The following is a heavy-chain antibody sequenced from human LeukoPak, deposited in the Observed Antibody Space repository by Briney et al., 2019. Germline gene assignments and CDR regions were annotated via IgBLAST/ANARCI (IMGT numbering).Heavy chain of an antibody. D-gene: IGHD2-2*01. Sequence: GRSLRLSCAASGFTFSSYAMHWVRQAPGKGLEWVAVISYDGSNKYYADSVKGRFTISRDNSKNTLYLQMNSLRAEDTAVYYCARKLLSLYYFDYWGQGTLVTASS. V-gene: IGHV3-30-3*01. CDR1: GFTFSSYA. J-gene: IGHJ4*02. CDR3: ARKLLSLYYFDY. CDR2: ISYDGSNK.